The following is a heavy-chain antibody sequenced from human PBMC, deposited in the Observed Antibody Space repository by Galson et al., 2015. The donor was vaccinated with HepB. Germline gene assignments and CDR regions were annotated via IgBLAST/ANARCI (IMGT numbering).Heavy chain of an antibody. V-gene: IGHV1-18*04. D-gene: IGHD2/OR15-2a*01. CDR2: ISAYNGNT. CDR1: GYTFTSYG. CDR3: ARDSSVHHSKIWSFLGRVNDY. J-gene: IGHJ4*02. Sequence: SVKVSCKASGYTFTSYGISWVRQAPGQGLEWMGWISAYNGNTNYAQKLQGRVTMTTDTSTSTAYKELRSLRSDDTAVYYCARDSSVHHSKIWSFLGRVNDYWGQGTLVTVSS.